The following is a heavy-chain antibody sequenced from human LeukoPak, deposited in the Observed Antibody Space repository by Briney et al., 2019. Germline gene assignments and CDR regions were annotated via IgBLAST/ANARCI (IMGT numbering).Heavy chain of an antibody. J-gene: IGHJ4*02. CDR1: GFTSVNYA. Sequence: GGSVRLSCAATGFTSVNYAMSWVRQAPGKGLEWVSGISWNGGSIGYTDSVKGRFTISRDNAKNSLYLQMNSLRAEDTALYYCAKMTGYSSGSLDYWGQGTLVTVSS. CDR2: ISWNGGSI. V-gene: IGHV3-9*02. CDR3: AKMTGYSSGSLDY. D-gene: IGHD6-19*01.